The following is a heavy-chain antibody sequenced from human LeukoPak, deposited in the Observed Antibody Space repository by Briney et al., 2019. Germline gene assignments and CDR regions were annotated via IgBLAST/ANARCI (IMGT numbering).Heavy chain of an antibody. Sequence: SETLSLTCTVSGGSISSYYWSWIRQPPGKGLEWIGYIYYSGSTNYNPSLKSRATMSVDTSKNQFSLKLSSVTDGDTAVYYCVRDEETAGLDYWGQGTLVTVSS. CDR1: GGSISSYY. CDR2: IYYSGST. J-gene: IGHJ4*02. D-gene: IGHD6-19*01. V-gene: IGHV4-59*12. CDR3: VRDEETAGLDY.